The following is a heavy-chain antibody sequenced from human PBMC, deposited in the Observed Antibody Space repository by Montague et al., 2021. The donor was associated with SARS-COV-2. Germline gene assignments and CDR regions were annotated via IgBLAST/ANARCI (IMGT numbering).Heavy chain of an antibody. CDR1: GFTFSSNW. D-gene: IGHD7-27*01. J-gene: IGHJ4*02. CDR3: VKSRYGASGADY. Sequence: SLRLSCAASGFTFSSNWMHWVRRPPGKGLMWVSRTNSDGTTTHYADSVKGRFTISRDNAGNMLYLQMNSLRGEDSAVYYCVKSRYGASGADYWGQGTVVTVSS. CDR2: TNSDGTTT. V-gene: IGHV3-74*01.